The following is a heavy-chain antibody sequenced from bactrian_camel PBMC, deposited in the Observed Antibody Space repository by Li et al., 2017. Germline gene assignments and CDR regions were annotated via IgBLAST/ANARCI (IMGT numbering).Heavy chain of an antibody. CDR3: ANWGDNY. V-gene: IGHV3S53*01. CDR1: RWTYGM. D-gene: IGHD5*01. Sequence: QLVESGGGSVQSGGSLRLSCTVSRWTYGMGWFRQAPGKEREGVVVINGFGTTIYADSVKGRFTLSRNNAKNTLYLQLNYLKTEDTAMYYCANWGDNYWGQGTQVTVS. J-gene: IGHJ4*01. CDR2: INGFGTT.